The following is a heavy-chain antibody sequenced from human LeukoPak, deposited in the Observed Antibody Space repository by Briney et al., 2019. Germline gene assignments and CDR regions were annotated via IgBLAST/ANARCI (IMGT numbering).Heavy chain of an antibody. CDR2: IGGSGGST. CDR3: AKDLGPAAIPGPYYYYGMDV. Sequence: GGSLRLSCAASGFTFSSYAMSWVRQAPGKGLEWVSAIGGSGGSTYYADSVKGRFTISRDNSKNTLYLQMNSLRAEDTAVYYCAKDLGPAAIPGPYYYYGMDVWGQGTTVTVSS. D-gene: IGHD2-2*02. V-gene: IGHV3-23*01. J-gene: IGHJ6*02. CDR1: GFTFSSYA.